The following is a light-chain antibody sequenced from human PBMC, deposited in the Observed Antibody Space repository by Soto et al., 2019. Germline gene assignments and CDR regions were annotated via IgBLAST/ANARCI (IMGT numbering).Light chain of an antibody. V-gene: IGKV3-11*01. CDR1: QSINIF. Sequence: ELTLTQSPATLSLSPGDRATLSCRASQSINIFLAWYQQIPGQAPRLLIDDASNRATGIPARFSGSGSGTDFTLTISSLEPEDFAVYYCHHLKSFGQGTRLEMK. CDR3: HHLKS. J-gene: IGKJ5*01. CDR2: DAS.